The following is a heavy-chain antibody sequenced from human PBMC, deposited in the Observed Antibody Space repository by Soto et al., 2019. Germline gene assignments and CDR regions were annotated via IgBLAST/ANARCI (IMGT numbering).Heavy chain of an antibody. V-gene: IGHV1-46*01. D-gene: IGHD4-17*01. Sequence: ASVKVSCKASGYTFTSYYMHWVRQAPGQGLEWMGIINPSGGSTNYAQKLQGRVTMTRDTSTSTAYMELRSLRSDDTAVYYCARFYGDLDYSGQGTLVTVST. CDR1: GYTFTSYY. CDR3: ARFYGDLDY. CDR2: INPSGGST. J-gene: IGHJ4*02.